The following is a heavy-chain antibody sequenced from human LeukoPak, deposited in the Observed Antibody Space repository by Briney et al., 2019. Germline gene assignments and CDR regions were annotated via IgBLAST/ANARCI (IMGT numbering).Heavy chain of an antibody. V-gene: IGHV1-18*01. J-gene: IGHJ4*02. CDR2: ISAYNGNT. CDR1: GYTFTSYD. CDR3: ARVPIPPYSSSWYQPFDY. D-gene: IGHD6-13*01. Sequence: ASVKVSCKASGYTFTSYDISWVRQAPGLGLEWMGWISAYNGNTNYAQTLQGRVTMTTDTSTSTAYMELRSLRSDDSAVYFCARVPIPPYSSSWYQPFDYWGQGTLVTVSS.